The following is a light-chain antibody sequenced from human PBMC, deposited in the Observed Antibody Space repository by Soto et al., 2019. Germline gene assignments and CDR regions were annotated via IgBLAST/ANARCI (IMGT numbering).Light chain of an antibody. J-gene: IGLJ3*02. CDR2: EVK. V-gene: IGLV2-23*02. CDR1: NSDIGNYNF. Sequence: QSVLTQPASVSGSPGQSITISCTGTNSDIGNYNFVSWYQQHPGKAPKLMISEVKKRPSGVSNRFSGSKSGNTASLTISGLQTEDEADYSCCSFAGGHTWVFGGGTK. CDR3: CSFAGGHTWV.